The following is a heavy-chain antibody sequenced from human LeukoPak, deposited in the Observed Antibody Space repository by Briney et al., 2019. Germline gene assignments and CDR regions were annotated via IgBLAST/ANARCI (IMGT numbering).Heavy chain of an antibody. CDR2: ISGSGGST. V-gene: IGHV3-23*01. CDR3: AKDRTNRYSSGWYPSDY. CDR1: GFTFSSYG. D-gene: IGHD6-19*01. J-gene: IGHJ4*02. Sequence: GGSLRLSCAASGFTFSSYGMSWVRQAPGKGLEWVSAISGSGGSTYYADSVKGRFTISRDNPKNTLYLQMNSLRAEDTAVYYCAKDRTNRYSSGWYPSDYWGQGTLVTVSS.